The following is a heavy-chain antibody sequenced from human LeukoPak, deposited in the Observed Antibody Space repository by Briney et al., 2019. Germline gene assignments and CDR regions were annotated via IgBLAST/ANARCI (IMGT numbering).Heavy chain of an antibody. D-gene: IGHD2-15*01. CDR3: ARGGYCSGGSCYSRVRVRVNEFDP. CDR2: IFYSGST. CDR1: GGSISSSSYY. Sequence: SETLSLTCTVSGGSISSSSYYWGWIRQPPGKGLEWIGSIFYSGSTYYNPSLKSRVTISVDTSKNPFSLKLSSVTAADTAVYYCARGGYCSGGSCYSRVRVRVNEFDPWGQGTLVTVSS. V-gene: IGHV4-39*01. J-gene: IGHJ5*02.